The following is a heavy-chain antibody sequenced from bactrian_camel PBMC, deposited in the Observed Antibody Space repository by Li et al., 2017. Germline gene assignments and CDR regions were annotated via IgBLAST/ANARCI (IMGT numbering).Heavy chain of an antibody. Sequence: HVQLVESGGGSTQAGGSLRLSCAVSGSTISTYCMAWFRQAPGKERELVSCISRDGTITYADSVKGRFTISQDNAKNTLYLLMNSLKTEDTAVYYCGRDEMEYSDDDYDYDGHCWGRGTQVTVS. CDR2: ISRDGTI. V-gene: IGHV3S57*01. CDR3: GRDEMEYSDDDYDYDGHC. D-gene: IGHD4*01. J-gene: IGHJ4*01. CDR1: GSTISTYC.